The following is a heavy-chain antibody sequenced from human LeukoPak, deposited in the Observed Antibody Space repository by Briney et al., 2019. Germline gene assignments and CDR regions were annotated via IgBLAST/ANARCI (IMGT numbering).Heavy chain of an antibody. V-gene: IGHV4-34*01. Sequence: SETLSLTCAIYGGSFSYYYWSWIRQPPEKGLEWIGEINHSGGTNYNPSLKSRVTISVDTSKNQFSLKLTSVTAADTAVYYCARSGFYCGDDCYVDNWGQGTLVTVSS. CDR3: ARSGFYCGDDCYVDN. D-gene: IGHD2-21*02. J-gene: IGHJ4*02. CDR1: GGSFSYYY. CDR2: INHSGGT.